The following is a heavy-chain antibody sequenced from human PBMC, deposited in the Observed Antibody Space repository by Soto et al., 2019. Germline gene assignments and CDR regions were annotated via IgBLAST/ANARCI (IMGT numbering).Heavy chain of an antibody. CDR2: ISGSGGST. CDR3: AKGRYCSGGSCYSFVSYYYGMDV. CDR1: GFTFSSYA. Sequence: GGSLRLSCAASGFTFSSYAMSWVRQAPGKGLEWVSAISGSGGSTYYADSVKGRFTISRDNSKNTLYLQMNSLIAEDTAVYYCAKGRYCSGGSCYSFVSYYYGMDVWGQGTTVTVSS. D-gene: IGHD2-15*01. J-gene: IGHJ6*02. V-gene: IGHV3-23*01.